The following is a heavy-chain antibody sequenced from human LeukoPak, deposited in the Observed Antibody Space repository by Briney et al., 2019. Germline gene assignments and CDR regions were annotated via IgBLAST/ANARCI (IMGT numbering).Heavy chain of an antibody. CDR3: ARDPDFWSGYYYFDY. D-gene: IGHD3-3*01. CDR1: GFTFSSYG. Sequence: GGSLRLSCAASGFTFSSYGMHWVRQAPGKGLEWVSSISSTGSYIYYADSVKGRFTISRDNTKNSLYLQMNSLRAEDTAVYYCARDPDFWSGYYYFDYWGQGTLVTVSS. CDR2: ISSTGSYI. V-gene: IGHV3-21*01. J-gene: IGHJ4*02.